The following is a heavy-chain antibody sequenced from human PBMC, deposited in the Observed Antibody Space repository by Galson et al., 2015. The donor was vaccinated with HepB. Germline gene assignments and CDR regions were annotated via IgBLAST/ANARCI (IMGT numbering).Heavy chain of an antibody. CDR1: GYTFTSYG. CDR2: ISAYNGNT. D-gene: IGHD2-2*02. V-gene: IGHV1-18*01. Sequence: SVKVSCKASGYTFTSYGIIWVRQAPGQGLEWMGWISAYNGNTNDAQNLQGRVTMTTDTSTSTAYMELRSLRSDDTAVYYCARGWSPGCSSTSCYIQQGWFDPWGQGTLVTVSS. CDR3: ARGWSPGCSSTSCYIQQGWFDP. J-gene: IGHJ5*02.